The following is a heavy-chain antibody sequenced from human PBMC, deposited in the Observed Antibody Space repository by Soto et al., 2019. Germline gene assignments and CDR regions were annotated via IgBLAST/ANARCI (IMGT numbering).Heavy chain of an antibody. CDR2: ISGSGGST. V-gene: IGHV3-23*01. J-gene: IGHJ4*02. CDR3: AKDSPADYYDSSGYLDY. D-gene: IGHD3-22*01. Sequence: GGSLRLSCAASGFTFSSYAMSWVRQAPGKGLEWVSAISGSGGSTYYADSVKGRFTISRDNSKNTLYLQMNSLRAEDTAVYYCAKDSPADYYDSSGYLDYWGQGTLVTVSS. CDR1: GFTFSSYA.